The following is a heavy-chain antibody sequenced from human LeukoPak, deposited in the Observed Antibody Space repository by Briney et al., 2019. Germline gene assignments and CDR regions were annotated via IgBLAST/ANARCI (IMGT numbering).Heavy chain of an antibody. V-gene: IGHV3-53*01. D-gene: IGHD3-10*01. CDR3: ARGKGIWFGELSYFDY. CDR2: IYSGGST. Sequence: GGSLRLSCAASGFTVSSNYMSWVRQAPGKGLEWVSVIYSGGSTYYADSVKGRFTISRDNSKNTLYLQMNSLRAEDTAVYYCARGKGIWFGELSYFDYWGQGTLVTVSS. CDR1: GFTVSSNY. J-gene: IGHJ4*02.